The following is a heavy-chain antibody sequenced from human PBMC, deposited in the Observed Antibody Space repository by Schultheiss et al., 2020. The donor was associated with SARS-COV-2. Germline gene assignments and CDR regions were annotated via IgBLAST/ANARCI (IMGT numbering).Heavy chain of an antibody. J-gene: IGHJ6*03. CDR3: ARDDIVATVGDYYYYYYMDV. CDR2: IYTSGST. D-gene: IGHD5-12*01. Sequence: SQTLSLTCTVSGGSISSYYWSWIRQPPGKGLEWIGYIYTSGSTNYNPSLKSRVTISVDTSKNQFSLKLSSVTAADTAVYYCARDDIVATVGDYYYYYYMDVWGKGTTVTVSS. V-gene: IGHV4-4*08. CDR1: GGSISSYY.